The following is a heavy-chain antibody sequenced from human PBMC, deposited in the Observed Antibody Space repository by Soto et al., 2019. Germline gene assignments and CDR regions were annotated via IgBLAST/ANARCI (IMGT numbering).Heavy chain of an antibody. V-gene: IGHV3-74*01. CDR2: ISSDGSST. CDR3: AREMVEAPPFDY. Sequence: EVQLVESGGVSVQPGGSLRLSCAASGFAFSTYWMHWVRQAPGKGLVWVSRISSDGSSTTYADSVKGRFTISRDNAKNTLDLQMNSLRAEDTAVYYCAREMVEAPPFDYWGQGILVPVSS. D-gene: IGHD2-15*01. J-gene: IGHJ4*02. CDR1: GFAFSTYW.